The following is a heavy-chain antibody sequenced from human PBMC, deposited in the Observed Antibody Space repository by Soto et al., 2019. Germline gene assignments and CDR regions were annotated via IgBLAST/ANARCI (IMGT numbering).Heavy chain of an antibody. D-gene: IGHD2-21*01. V-gene: IGHV4-59*08. J-gene: IGHJ6*02. CDR1: GVSFSSYY. Sequence: SETLSLTCTVSGVSFSSYYWSWIRQPPGKGLEWIGYIYYSGSTNYNPSLKSRVTISVDTSKNQFSLKLSSVTAADTAVYYCASAYSVGMDVWGQGTTVTVSS. CDR2: IYYSGST. CDR3: ASAYSVGMDV.